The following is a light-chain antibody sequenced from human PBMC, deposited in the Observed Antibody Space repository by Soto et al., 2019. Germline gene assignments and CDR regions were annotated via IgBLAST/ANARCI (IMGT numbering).Light chain of an antibody. CDR3: QSYDSSLTNAV. CDR2: GNN. J-gene: IGLJ2*01. V-gene: IGLV2-14*03. CDR1: SSDVGGYNH. Sequence: QSALTQPASVSGSPGQSITISCTGTSSDVGGYNHVSWYQIHPGKAPKLIIYGNNNRPSGVPDRFSGSKSGTSVSLAITGLRGEDEADYHCQSYDSSLTNAVFGGGTKLTVL.